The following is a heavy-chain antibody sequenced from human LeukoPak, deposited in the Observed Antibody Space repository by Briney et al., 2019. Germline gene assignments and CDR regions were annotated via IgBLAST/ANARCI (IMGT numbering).Heavy chain of an antibody. J-gene: IGHJ4*02. CDR1: GFTFTKYA. Sequence: ASVIVSCKTSGFTFTKYAITWVRQAPGQGLEWMGWISTYDGDTNYAQKFQGRVTMMKDTSASTAYMELRSLRSDDTAVYYCARDPTNTIGRYVYLDYWGQGTLATVSS. CDR3: ARDPTNTIGRYVYLDY. CDR2: ISTYDGDT. V-gene: IGHV1-18*01. D-gene: IGHD2-2*01.